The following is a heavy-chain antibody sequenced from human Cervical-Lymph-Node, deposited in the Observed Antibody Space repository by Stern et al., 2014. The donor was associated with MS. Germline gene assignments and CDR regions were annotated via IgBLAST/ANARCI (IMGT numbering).Heavy chain of an antibody. J-gene: IGHJ6*02. CDR1: GGTFSSYA. CDR2: IIPIFGTA. CDR3: ARAKQGYCSSTSCYPYYYDMDV. Sequence: VQLEESGAEVMQPGSSVKVSCKASGGTFSSYAISWVRQAPGQGLEWMGGIIPIFGTANYAQKVQGRVTITADKSKSTAYMELSSLRSEDTAVYYCARAKQGYCSSTSCYPYYYDMDVWGQGTTVTVPS. D-gene: IGHD2-2*01. V-gene: IGHV1-69*06.